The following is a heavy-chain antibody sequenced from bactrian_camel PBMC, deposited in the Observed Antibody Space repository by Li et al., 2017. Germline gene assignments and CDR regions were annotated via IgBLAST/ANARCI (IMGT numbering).Heavy chain of an antibody. CDR3: AATMSTHRVSTWHYPLGH. D-gene: IGHD5*01. CDR2: VDRAGGT. Sequence: HVQLVESGGGSGEVGGSLTLSCVASGDTIGRHCLGWFRQIPDREREGVAVVDRAGGTTYLDSVKGRFTISKDNTKNTLYLQMNSLKPEDTAMYYCAATMSTHRVSTWHYPLGHWGLETQVTVS. CDR1: GDTIGRHC. J-gene: IGHJ4*01. V-gene: IGHV3S55*01.